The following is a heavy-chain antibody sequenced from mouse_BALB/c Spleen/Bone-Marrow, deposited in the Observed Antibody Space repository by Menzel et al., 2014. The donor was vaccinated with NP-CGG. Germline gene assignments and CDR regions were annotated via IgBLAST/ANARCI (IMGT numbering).Heavy chain of an antibody. CDR2: IWAGGST. CDR1: GFSLXSYG. Sequence: VKLMESGPGLVSPSQSLSITCTVSGFSLXSYGVHWVRQPPGKGLEWLGVIWAGGSTDYNSALMSRLSISKDNSKSQVFLKMNSLQTDDTAMYYCARERPNYFDNWGQGTVLTVSS. J-gene: IGHJ2*01. CDR3: ARERPNYFDN. V-gene: IGHV2-9*02.